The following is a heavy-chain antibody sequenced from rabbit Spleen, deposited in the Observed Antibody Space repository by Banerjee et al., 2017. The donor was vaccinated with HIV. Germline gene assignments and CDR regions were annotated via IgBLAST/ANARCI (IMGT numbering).Heavy chain of an antibody. D-gene: IGHD8-1*01. J-gene: IGHJ6*01. Sequence: QEQLKESGGGLVQPGGSLKLSCKASGFTLSSYYICWVRQAPGKGLEWISCIAGSSSGFTYSATWAKGRFTISKTSSTTVTLQMTSLTVADTATYFCARDTGSSFSSYGMDLWGPGTLVTVS. CDR1: GFTLSSYY. CDR3: ARDTGSSFSSYGMDL. CDR2: IAGSSSGFT. V-gene: IGHV1S45*01.